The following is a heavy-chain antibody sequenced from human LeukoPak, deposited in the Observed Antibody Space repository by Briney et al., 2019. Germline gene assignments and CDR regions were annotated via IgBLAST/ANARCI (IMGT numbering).Heavy chain of an antibody. CDR1: GRSISSYS. CDR2: FYISGST. Sequence: SETLSLTCTVSGRSISSYSWSWIRQPAGKGPEWIGRFYISGSTHYSPPLKSRVTVSLDKSRNQFSLKMSSVTAADTAVYYCARDRTGWFDPWGQGILVTVSS. V-gene: IGHV4-4*07. CDR3: ARDRTGWFDP. J-gene: IGHJ5*02.